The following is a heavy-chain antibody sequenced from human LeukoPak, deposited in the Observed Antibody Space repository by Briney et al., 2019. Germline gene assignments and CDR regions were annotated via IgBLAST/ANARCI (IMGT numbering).Heavy chain of an antibody. CDR2: IKQDGSEK. CDR3: AREGAWGNWYFDL. Sequence: GGSLRLSCAASGFTFSSYSMNWVRQAPGKGLEWVANIKQDGSEKYYVDSVKGRFTISRDNAKNSLYLQMNSLRAEDTAVYYCAREGAWGNWYFDLWGRGTLVAVSS. V-gene: IGHV3-7*01. J-gene: IGHJ2*01. D-gene: IGHD3-16*01. CDR1: GFTFSSYS.